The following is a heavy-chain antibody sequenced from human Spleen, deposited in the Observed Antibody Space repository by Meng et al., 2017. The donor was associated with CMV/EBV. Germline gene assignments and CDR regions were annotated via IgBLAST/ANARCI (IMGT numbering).Heavy chain of an antibody. V-gene: IGHV3-30*02. J-gene: IGHJ4*02. CDR3: AKLDSSGWYGYFHY. D-gene: IGHD6-19*01. Sequence: GESLKISCAASGFTFSDFGMHWVRHSPAKGLEWVAFIRSDGSDKFYGGSVRGRFSISRDNSKTTLYLQMDRLKTEDTAVYFCAKLDSSGWYGYFHYWGQGAPVTVSS. CDR2: IRSDGSDK. CDR1: GFTFSDFG.